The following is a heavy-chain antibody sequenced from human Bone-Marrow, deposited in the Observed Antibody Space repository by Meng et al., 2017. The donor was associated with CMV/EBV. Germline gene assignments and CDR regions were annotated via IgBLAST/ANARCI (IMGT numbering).Heavy chain of an antibody. J-gene: IGHJ4*02. V-gene: IGHV3-74*01. CDR2: IYTDGTIT. D-gene: IGHD1-1*01. CDR1: GFTLATYA. Sequence: ESLNISCAASGFTLATYAMHWVRHPPGKGLLWVSRIYTDGTITTYADSVKGRFTISRDNAKNALYLQMNSLRPEDTAVYYCTRDNNWSFDSWGQGTLVTVSS. CDR3: TRDNNWSFDS.